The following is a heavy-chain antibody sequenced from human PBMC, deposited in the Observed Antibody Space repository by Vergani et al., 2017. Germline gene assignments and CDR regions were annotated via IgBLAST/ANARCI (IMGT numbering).Heavy chain of an antibody. CDR3: ARGRRRNGYSC. Sequence: QVQLQQWGAGLLKPSETLSLTCAVYGGSFSGYYWSWIRQPPGKGLEWIGEINHSGSTNYNPSLKSRVTISVDTSKNQCSLKLSSVTAADTAVYYCARGRRRNGYSCWGQGTLVTVSS. V-gene: IGHV4-34*01. CDR1: GGSFSGYY. CDR2: INHSGST. D-gene: IGHD3-22*01. J-gene: IGHJ4*02.